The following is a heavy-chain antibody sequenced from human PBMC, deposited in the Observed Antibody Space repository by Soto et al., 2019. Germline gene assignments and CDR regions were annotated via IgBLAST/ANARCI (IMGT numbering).Heavy chain of an antibody. CDR2: ILYDGSNK. Sequence: HPGGSLRLSCAASGFTFSSYAMHWVRQAPGKGLEWVTLILYDGSNKYYADSVKGRFTISRDNSKNTLYLQMNSLRAEDTAVYYCAKEGEGLDYWGQGTLVTVSS. V-gene: IGHV3-30-3*01. CDR1: GFTFSSYA. CDR3: AKEGEGLDY. J-gene: IGHJ4*02.